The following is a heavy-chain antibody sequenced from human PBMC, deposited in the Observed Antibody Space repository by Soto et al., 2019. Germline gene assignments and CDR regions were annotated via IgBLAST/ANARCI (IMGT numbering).Heavy chain of an antibody. J-gene: IGHJ6*03. Sequence: QVQLVESGGGVVQPGRSLRLSCAASGFTFSSYGMHWVRQAPGKGLEWVAVISYDGSNKYYADSVKGRFTISRDNSKNPLYLQMNSLRAEDTAVYYCAKEAAAPEHYYYYMDVWGKGTTVTVSS. CDR2: ISYDGSNK. V-gene: IGHV3-30*18. CDR3: AKEAAAPEHYYYYMDV. D-gene: IGHD6-13*01. CDR1: GFTFSSYG.